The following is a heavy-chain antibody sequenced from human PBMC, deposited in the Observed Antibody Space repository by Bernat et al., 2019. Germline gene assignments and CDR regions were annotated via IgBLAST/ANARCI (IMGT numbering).Heavy chain of an antibody. CDR2: ISYDGTYK. CDR3: TRDLLNAFDI. CDR1: GFTFSTYT. J-gene: IGHJ3*02. V-gene: IGHV3-30*01. Sequence: QVQLVESGGGVVQPGRSLRLSCAASGFTFSTYTIHWVRQAPGQGLEWVAVISYDGTYKYYADSVKGRFTISRDNSKNTLYLQMNSLRGEDTALYYCTRDLLNAFDIWGQGTMVTVSS.